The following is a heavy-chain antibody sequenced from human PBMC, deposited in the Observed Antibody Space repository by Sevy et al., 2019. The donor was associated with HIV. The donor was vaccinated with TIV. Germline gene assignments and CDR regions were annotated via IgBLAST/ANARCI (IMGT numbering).Heavy chain of an antibody. CDR2: LNQDGSEK. J-gene: IGHJ3*01. V-gene: IGHV3-7*01. CDR3: AKDAWGSRVN. D-gene: IGHD7-27*01. CDR1: GFTFSAYW. Sequence: GGSLRLSCAASGFTFSAYWMAWVRQAPGKGLEWVANLNQDGSEKYPVDSVKGRFTISRDNAKNSLHLQMNSVGVEATSIYYCAKDAWGSRVNWGRGTMVTVSS.